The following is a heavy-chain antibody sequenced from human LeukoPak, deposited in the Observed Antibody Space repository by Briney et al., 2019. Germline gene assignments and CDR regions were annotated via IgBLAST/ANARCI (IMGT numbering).Heavy chain of an antibody. J-gene: IGHJ4*02. CDR1: GFTFSNYA. CDR2: ITGSGGST. D-gene: IGHD3-3*01. CDR3: AKDKGDFWSGHHY. V-gene: IGHV3-23*01. Sequence: PGGSLRLSCAASGFTFSNYAMSWVRQAPGKGLEWVSSITGSGGSTYYADSVKGRFTISRDNSKNTLYLQMSSLRVEDTAVYYCAKDKGDFWSGHHYWGQGTLVTVSS.